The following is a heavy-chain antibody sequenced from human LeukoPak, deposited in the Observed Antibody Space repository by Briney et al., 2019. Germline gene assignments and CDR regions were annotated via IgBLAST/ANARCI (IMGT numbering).Heavy chain of an antibody. CDR1: GFTFSNYG. J-gene: IGHJ6*02. D-gene: IGHD2-8*01. Sequence: GGSLRLSCAASGFTFSNYGMHWVRQAPGKGLEWVAVISYDGSKKYYADSVKGRFTFSRDNSENTLYLQMNSLRAEDTAVYFCAKPHSPNCTNDVCHTVYYGMDVWGQGTTVTVSS. CDR3: AKPHSPNCTNDVCHTVYYGMDV. V-gene: IGHV3-30*18. CDR2: ISYDGSKK.